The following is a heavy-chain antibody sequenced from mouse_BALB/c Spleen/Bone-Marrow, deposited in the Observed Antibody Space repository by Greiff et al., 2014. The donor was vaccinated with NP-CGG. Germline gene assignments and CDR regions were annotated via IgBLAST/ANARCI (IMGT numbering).Heavy chain of an antibody. J-gene: IGHJ4*01. CDR2: INPYNGDI. Sequence: VQLQQSGPELVKPGASVKISCKASGYSFTGYFMNWVKQSHGKSLEWIGRINPYNGDISYNQKFKGKATLTVDKSSSTAHMELLSLTSEDSAVYYCGRWGDGYYYAMDYWGQGTSVTVSS. V-gene: IGHV1-37*01. CDR3: GRWGDGYYYAMDY. D-gene: IGHD2-3*01. CDR1: GYSFTGYF.